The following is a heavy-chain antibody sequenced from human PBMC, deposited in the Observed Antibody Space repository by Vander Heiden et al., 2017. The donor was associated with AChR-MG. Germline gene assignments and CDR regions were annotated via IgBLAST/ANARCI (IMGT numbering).Heavy chain of an antibody. V-gene: IGHV1-18*01. CDR2: ISAYNGNT. J-gene: IGHJ4*02. CDR1: GYTLTSYG. CDR3: ARVVYSNYGDY. D-gene: IGHD4-4*01. Sequence: QFQLVQSGAEVQKPAASVNVSCQASGYTLTSYGISWVRQAPGQGLEWMGWISAYNGNTDYAQKLQGRVTMTTDTSTSTAYMELRSLRSDDTAVYYCARVVYSNYGDYWGQGTLVTVSS.